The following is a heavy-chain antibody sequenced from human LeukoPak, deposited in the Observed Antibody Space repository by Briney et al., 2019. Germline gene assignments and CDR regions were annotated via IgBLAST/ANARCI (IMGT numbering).Heavy chain of an antibody. CDR1: GFTFSCYS. CDR3: AKEAVAGTNWFDP. Sequence: GALLLSLSASGFTFSCYSMNWVRQAPGKGLEGGSYISTTTSPIYYADSVKGRFTISRDNAKNSLYLQMNNLRAEDTAVYYCAKEAVAGTNWFDPWGQGTLVTVSS. CDR2: ISTTTSPI. D-gene: IGHD6-19*01. V-gene: IGHV3-48*01. J-gene: IGHJ5*02.